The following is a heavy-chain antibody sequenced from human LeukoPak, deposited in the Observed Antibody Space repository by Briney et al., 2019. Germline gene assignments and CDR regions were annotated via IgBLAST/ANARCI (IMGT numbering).Heavy chain of an antibody. CDR3: ARGGPMRWEPFDY. J-gene: IGHJ4*02. CDR2: INPNSGGT. V-gene: IGHV1-2*02. D-gene: IGHD1-26*01. Sequence: ASVKVSCKASGYTFTGYYMHWVRQAPGQGLEWMGWINPNSGGTNYAQKFQGRVTMTRDTSTSTAYMELSRLRSDDTAVYYCARGGPMRWEPFDYWGQGTLVTVSS. CDR1: GYTFTGYY.